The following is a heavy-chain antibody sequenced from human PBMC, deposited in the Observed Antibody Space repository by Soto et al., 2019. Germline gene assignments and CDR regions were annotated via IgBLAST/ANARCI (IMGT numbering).Heavy chain of an antibody. CDR1: GFTITSSA. CDR2: TGISGRTT. V-gene: IGHV3-23*01. D-gene: IGHD1-20*01. J-gene: IGHJ4*02. CDR3: ATVHNTSRSFDY. Sequence: EVQLLDSRGGLVQPGESLRLSCAASGFTITSSAMSWVRQAPGKGLEWVSTTGISGRTTYYADSVKGRFTVSRDDSKNTLDLQMSSLRAEDTAVYYCATVHNTSRSFDYWGQGTPVTVSS.